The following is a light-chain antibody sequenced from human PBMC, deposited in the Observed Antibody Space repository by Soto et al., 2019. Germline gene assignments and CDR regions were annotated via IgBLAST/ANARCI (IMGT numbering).Light chain of an antibody. Sequence: EIVMTQSPATLSVSPGERATLSCRASQSISSDLAWYQQKPGQAPRLLIYAASTRATGLPARFSGSGSGTEFTLTISSLQSEDFAVYYCQQYNNWPLTFGGGTKVEIK. J-gene: IGKJ4*01. CDR3: QQYNNWPLT. V-gene: IGKV3-15*01. CDR1: QSISSD. CDR2: AAS.